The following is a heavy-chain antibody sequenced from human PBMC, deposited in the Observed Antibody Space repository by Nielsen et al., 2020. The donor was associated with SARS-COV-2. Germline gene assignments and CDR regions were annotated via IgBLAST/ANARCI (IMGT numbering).Heavy chain of an antibody. CDR2: IYWNDDK. J-gene: IGHJ4*02. V-gene: IGHV2-5*01. D-gene: IGHD1-1*01. CDR1: GFSLSTIGVG. Sequence: SGPTLVKPTQTLTLTCTFSGFSLSTIGVGVGWIRQPPGKALEWLALIYWNDDKRYSPSLKNRLTITKDTSKKQVVLTLTNMDPVDTATYYCAHRGTTGTTDNWGQGTLVTVSS. CDR3: AHRGTTGTTDN.